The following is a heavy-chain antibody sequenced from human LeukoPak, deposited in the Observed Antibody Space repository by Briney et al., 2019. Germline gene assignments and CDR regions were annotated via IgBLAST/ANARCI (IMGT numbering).Heavy chain of an antibody. J-gene: IGHJ6*04. CDR3: ARELITMVRGVIVHSYYYGMDD. CDR1: GYTFTSYG. D-gene: IGHD3-10*01. Sequence: GASVKVSCKASGYTFTSYGISWVRQAPGQGLEWMGWISAYNGNTNYAQKLQGRVTMTTDTSTSTAYMELRSLRSDDTAVYYCARELITMVRGVIVHSYYYGMDDWGKGTTVTVSS. CDR2: ISAYNGNT. V-gene: IGHV1-18*04.